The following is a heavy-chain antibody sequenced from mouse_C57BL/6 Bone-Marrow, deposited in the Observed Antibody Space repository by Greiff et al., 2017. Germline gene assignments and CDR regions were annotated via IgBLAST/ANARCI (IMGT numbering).Heavy chain of an antibody. D-gene: IGHD2-1*01. CDR2: MNPSNGGT. V-gene: IGHV1-53*01. CDR3: ARSRSDDGNYVSN. J-gene: IGHJ2*01. Sequence: QVQLQQPGTELVKPGASVKLSCKASGYTFTSYWLHWVMQRPGQGLEWIGNMNPSNGGTNYNEKFKSKATLTVDKSSSTAYMQLSSLKSEDSAVYYSARSRSDDGNYVSNWGQGTTLTLSS. CDR1: GYTFTSYW.